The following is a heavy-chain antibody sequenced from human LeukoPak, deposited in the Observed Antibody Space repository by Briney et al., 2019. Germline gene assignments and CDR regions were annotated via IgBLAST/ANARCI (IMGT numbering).Heavy chain of an antibody. J-gene: IGHJ4*02. D-gene: IGHD6-13*01. CDR1: GGSISSYY. CDR2: IYTSGST. Sequence: SETLSLTCTVSGGSISSYYWSWIRQPAGKGLERIGRIYTSGSTNYNPSLKSRVTMSVDTSKNQFSLKLSSVTAADTAVYYCARSGYSSSSTPFDYWGQGTLVTVSS. V-gene: IGHV4-4*07. CDR3: ARSGYSSSSTPFDY.